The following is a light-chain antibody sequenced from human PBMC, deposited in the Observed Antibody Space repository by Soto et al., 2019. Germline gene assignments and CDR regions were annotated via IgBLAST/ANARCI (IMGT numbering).Light chain of an antibody. CDR3: SSYAGSNKRV. CDR1: SSDVGGYNY. V-gene: IGLV2-8*01. J-gene: IGLJ1*01. Sequence: QSVLTQPPSASGSPGQSVTISCTGTSSDVGGYNYVSWYQQHPGKAPKLMIYEVTKRPSGVPDRFSGSKSGNTASLTVSGLQAEDEADYYCSSYAGSNKRVFGTGTNSPS. CDR2: EVT.